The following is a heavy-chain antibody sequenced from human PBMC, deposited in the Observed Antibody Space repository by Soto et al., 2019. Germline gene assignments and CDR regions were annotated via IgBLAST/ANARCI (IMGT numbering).Heavy chain of an antibody. Sequence: PGESLKISCKGSGYSFTTYWIGWVRQMPGKGLEWMGIIYPGDSDTRYSPSFQGQVTISADKSLSTAYLQWSSLKASDTAIYYCARHVKGFSSSFYSYYYYMYVWGKGTSVTVSS. J-gene: IGHJ6*03. D-gene: IGHD6-6*01. CDR2: IYPGDSDT. V-gene: IGHV5-51*01. CDR3: ARHVKGFSSSFYSYYYYMYV. CDR1: GYSFTTYW.